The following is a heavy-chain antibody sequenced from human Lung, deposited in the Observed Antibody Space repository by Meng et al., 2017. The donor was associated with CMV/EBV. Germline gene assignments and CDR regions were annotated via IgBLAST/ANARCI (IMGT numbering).Heavy chain of an antibody. CDR1: GYIFTNYY. D-gene: IGHD6-6*01. CDR3: ARDPHSAPHPFFDY. J-gene: IGHJ4*02. Sequence: ASVKVSXKASGYIFTNYYMHWVRQAPGQGLEWMGKIIPNIGSTNYAQKFKGRVTMTRDTSTSRVYMELSSLRSEDTAVYYGARDPHSAPHPFFDYWGQGTLVTVSS. V-gene: IGHV1-46*01. CDR2: IIPNIGST.